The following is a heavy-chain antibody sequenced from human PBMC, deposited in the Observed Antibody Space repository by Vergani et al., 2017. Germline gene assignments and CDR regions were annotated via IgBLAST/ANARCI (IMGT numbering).Heavy chain of an antibody. D-gene: IGHD2-8*01. CDR3: ARDCTSGGCPDNYGMDV. CDR1: GFIFSTYA. Sequence: EVQLVESGGGLVQPGGSLRLSCTASGFIFSTYAMSWVRQAPGKGLEWVAFIGSSGPYINYADSVKGRFIISRDNTNNSLFLQLRSLRAEDAAVYYCARDCTSGGCPDNYGMDVWGQGATVTVSS. V-gene: IGHV3-21*06. J-gene: IGHJ6*02. CDR2: IGSSGPYI.